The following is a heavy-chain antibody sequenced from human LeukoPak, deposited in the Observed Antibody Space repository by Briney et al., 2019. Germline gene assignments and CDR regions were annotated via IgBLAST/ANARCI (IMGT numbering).Heavy chain of an antibody. J-gene: IGHJ4*02. Sequence: GGSLRLSCAASGFTFDDYAMHWVRQAPGKGLEWVSGISWNSGSIGYADSVKGRFTISRDNAKNSLYLQMNSLRAEDTAVYYCARDPQAAFSDYWGQGTLVTVSS. CDR1: GFTFDDYA. CDR3: ARDPQAAFSDY. V-gene: IGHV3-9*01. CDR2: ISWNSGSI. D-gene: IGHD2-15*01.